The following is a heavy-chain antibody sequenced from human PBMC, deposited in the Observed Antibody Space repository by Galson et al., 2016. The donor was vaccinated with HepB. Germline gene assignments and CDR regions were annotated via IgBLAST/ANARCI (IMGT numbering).Heavy chain of an antibody. D-gene: IGHD6-13*01. Sequence: SETLSLTCSVSGGSITNYYWNWIRQPAGKGLQWIGRIYPTSGSTNYSPSLKSRVTMSVDTSKSHFSLILSSVTAADTAVYYCASSPRPSNSSYPLYYFYYRDVWGKGTTVTVSS. V-gene: IGHV4-4*07. CDR3: ASSPRPSNSSYPLYYFYYRDV. J-gene: IGHJ6*03. CDR2: IYPTSGST. CDR1: GGSITNYY.